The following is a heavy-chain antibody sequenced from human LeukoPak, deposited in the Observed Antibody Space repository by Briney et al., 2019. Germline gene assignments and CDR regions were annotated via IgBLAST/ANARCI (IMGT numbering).Heavy chain of an antibody. D-gene: IGHD2-15*01. CDR1: GGAITSHY. CDR2: ISNIVST. CDR3: GRDALVGYFSYYYMDV. V-gene: IGHV4-59*11. Sequence: SETLSLTCTVSGGAITSHYWTWIRQSPLKGLEWIGDISNIVSTSYNPSLKSRVTISIDTSKNQFSLKLSSVTAADTAVYYCGRDALVGYFSYYYMDVWGKGTTVTVSS. J-gene: IGHJ6*03.